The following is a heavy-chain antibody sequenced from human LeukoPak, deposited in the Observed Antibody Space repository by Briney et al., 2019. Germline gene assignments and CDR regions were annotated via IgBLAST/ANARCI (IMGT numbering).Heavy chain of an antibody. CDR1: GFSFRNYA. J-gene: IGHJ4*02. V-gene: IGHV3-23*01. CDR2: ISGSGDST. CDR3: AKTNSYSSGYYNY. Sequence: GGSLRLSCAASGFSFRNYAMSWVRQAPGKGLEWVSGISGSGDSTYSADSVKGRFTIFRDNSKNTVYLQMNSLRAEDTAVYYCAKTNSYSSGYYNYWGQGTLVTVSS. D-gene: IGHD3-22*01.